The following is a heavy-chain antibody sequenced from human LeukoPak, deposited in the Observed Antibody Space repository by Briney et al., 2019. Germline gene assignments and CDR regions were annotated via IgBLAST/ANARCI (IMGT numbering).Heavy chain of an antibody. J-gene: IGHJ4*02. D-gene: IGHD4-11*01. V-gene: IGHV3-23*01. CDR1: GFAFSSFA. Sequence: GGSLRLSCAASGFAFSSFAMSWVRQAPGTGLEWVSAISGSGGSTYYADSVKGRFTISRDNSKNTLYLQMGSLRAEDMAVYYCARWGYYSNYDYWGQGTLVTVSS. CDR3: ARWGYYSNYDY. CDR2: ISGSGGST.